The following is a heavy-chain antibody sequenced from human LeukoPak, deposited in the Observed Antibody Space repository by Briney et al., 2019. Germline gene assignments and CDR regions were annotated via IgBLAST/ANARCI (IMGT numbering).Heavy chain of an antibody. CDR2: ISTTSTYI. Sequence: PGGSLRLSCAASGFTFSSYSMNWVRQAPGKGLEWVSSISTTSTYIKYADSVKGRFTISRHNAGNSLYLQMNSLRAEDTAVYYCANDRYSYGYRYYYMDVWGKGTTVTVSS. CDR3: ANDRYSYGYRYYYMDV. D-gene: IGHD5-18*01. V-gene: IGHV3-21*01. J-gene: IGHJ6*03. CDR1: GFTFSSYS.